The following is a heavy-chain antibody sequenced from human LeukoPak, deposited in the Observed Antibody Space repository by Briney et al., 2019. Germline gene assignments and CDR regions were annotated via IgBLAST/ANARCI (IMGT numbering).Heavy chain of an antibody. CDR2: IDTRTGNP. D-gene: IGHD6-25*01. J-gene: IGHJ4*02. Sequence: ASVKVSCKVSGYTVTSYALNWVRQAPGQGLEWMGWIDTRTGNPTHAQGFTGRFVFSLDTSVSTAYLQISSLKVEDSVVYYCARGGSRGYYRASNFDYWGQGTLVTVSS. CDR3: ARGGSRGYYRASNFDY. CDR1: GYTVTSYA. V-gene: IGHV7-4-1*02.